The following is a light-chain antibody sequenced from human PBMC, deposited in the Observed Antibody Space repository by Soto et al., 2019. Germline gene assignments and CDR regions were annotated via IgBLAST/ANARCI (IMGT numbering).Light chain of an antibody. V-gene: IGKV4-1*01. CDR1: QSVLYSSNNKNY. CDR2: WAS. J-gene: IGKJ1*01. CDR3: QQYYSSPWT. Sequence: DIVMTQSPDSLAVSLGERATINCKSSQSVLYSSNNKNYLTWYQQKPGQPPKLLIYWASTRESGVPDLFSGSGSGTDSTLTISSLQAEAVAVYYCQQYYSSPWTFGQGTKVEIK.